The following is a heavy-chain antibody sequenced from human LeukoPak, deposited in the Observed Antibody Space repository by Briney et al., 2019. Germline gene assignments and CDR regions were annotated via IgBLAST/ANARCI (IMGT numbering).Heavy chain of an antibody. D-gene: IGHD2-2*01. Sequence: GGSLRLSCAASGFTFSSYSMNWVRQAPGKGLEWVSSISSGSTYMYYADSVKGRFTISRDNAQNSMYLQMNSLRAEDTAVYYCARGVVSPYWGQGTLVTVSS. CDR2: ISSGSTYM. V-gene: IGHV3-21*01. J-gene: IGHJ4*02. CDR3: ARGVVSPY. CDR1: GFTFSSYS.